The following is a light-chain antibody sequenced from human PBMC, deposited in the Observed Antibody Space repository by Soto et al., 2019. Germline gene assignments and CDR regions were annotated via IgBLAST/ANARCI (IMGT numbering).Light chain of an antibody. CDR2: GGS. CDR3: CAYAGSSVYV. CDR1: SSDVGTYNL. J-gene: IGLJ1*01. Sequence: QSVLTQPASVSGSPGQSITISCTGTSSDVGTYNLVSWYQQHPGKAPELMIYGGSKRPSGVSHRFSGSTSGYTASLTISGLQAEDEADFYCCAYAGSSVYVFGTGTKV. V-gene: IGLV2-23*01.